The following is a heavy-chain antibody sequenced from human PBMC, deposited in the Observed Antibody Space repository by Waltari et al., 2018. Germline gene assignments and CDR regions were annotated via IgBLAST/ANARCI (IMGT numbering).Heavy chain of an antibody. CDR1: GGTFSSYA. Sequence: QVQLVQSGAEVKKPGSSVKVSCKASGGTFSSYAISWVRQAPGQGLEWMGRIIPILGIANYAQKCQGRVTITADKSTSTAYMELSSLRSEDTAVYYCARGGVAAAGMVDYWGQGTLVTVSS. CDR2: IIPILGIA. CDR3: ARGGVAAAGMVDY. V-gene: IGHV1-69*09. J-gene: IGHJ4*02. D-gene: IGHD6-13*01.